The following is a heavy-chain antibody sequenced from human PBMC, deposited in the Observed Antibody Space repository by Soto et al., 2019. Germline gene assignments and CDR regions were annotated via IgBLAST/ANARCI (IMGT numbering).Heavy chain of an antibody. CDR2: ISYDGSNK. CDR3: ARYPDIVVVPAANDAFDI. D-gene: IGHD2-2*01. Sequence: GGSLRLSCAASGFTFSSYGMHWVRQAPGKGLEWVAVISYDGSNKYYADSVKGRFTISRDNSKNTLYLQMNSLRAEDTAVYYCARYPDIVVVPAANDAFDIWGQGTMVTVSS. V-gene: IGHV3-30*03. CDR1: GFTFSSYG. J-gene: IGHJ3*02.